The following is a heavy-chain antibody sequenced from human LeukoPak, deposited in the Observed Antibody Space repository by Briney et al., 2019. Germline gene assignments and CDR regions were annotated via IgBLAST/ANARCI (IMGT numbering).Heavy chain of an antibody. D-gene: IGHD2-2*02. V-gene: IGHV3-30-3*01. Sequence: PGGSLRLSCAASGFTFRNYALHWVRQAPGKGLEWVAVISYDGSNKYYADSVKGRFTISRDNSKNTLYLQMNSLRAEDTAVYYCARRLYCSSNSCYTGPDAFDIWGQGTMVTVSS. CDR2: ISYDGSNK. CDR3: ARRLYCSSNSCYTGPDAFDI. J-gene: IGHJ3*02. CDR1: GFTFRNYA.